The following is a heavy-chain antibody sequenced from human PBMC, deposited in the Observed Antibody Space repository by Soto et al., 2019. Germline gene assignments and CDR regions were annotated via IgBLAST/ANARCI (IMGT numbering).Heavy chain of an antibody. J-gene: IGHJ4*02. Sequence: GVSLSISCAASGFTFSSYAMSWVRQAPGKGLEWVSAISGSGGSTYYADSVKGRFTISRDNSKNTLYLQMNSLKSEDTAVYYCARSYDNSGYYTHCFDYWGQGTLVTVSS. CDR1: GFTFSSYA. V-gene: IGHV3-23*01. D-gene: IGHD3-22*01. CDR3: ARSYDNSGYYTHCFDY. CDR2: ISGSGGST.